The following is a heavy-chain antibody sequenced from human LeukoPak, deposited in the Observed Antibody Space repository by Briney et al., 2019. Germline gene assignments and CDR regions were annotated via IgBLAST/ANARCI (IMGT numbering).Heavy chain of an antibody. CDR3: ATTGYSYGHYYFDY. V-gene: IGHV3-30*04. J-gene: IGHJ4*02. Sequence: GGSLRLSCAASGFTFSSYAMHWVRQAPGKGLEWVALISYDGSNKYYADSVKGRFTISRDNSKNTLYLQMNSLRFEDTAVYYCATTGYSYGHYYFDYWGQGTLVTVSS. D-gene: IGHD5-18*01. CDR2: ISYDGSNK. CDR1: GFTFSSYA.